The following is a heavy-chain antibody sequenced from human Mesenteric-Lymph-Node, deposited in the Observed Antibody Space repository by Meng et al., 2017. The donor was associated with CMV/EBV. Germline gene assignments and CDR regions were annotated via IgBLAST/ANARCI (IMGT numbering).Heavy chain of an antibody. Sequence: GESLKISCAASGFTFSSYAMHWVRQAPGKGLEWVAVIRYDGSNKYYADSVKGRFTISRDNSKNTLYLQMNSLRAEDTAVYYCARDLYWGQGTLVTVSS. V-gene: IGHV3-30*02. CDR3: ARDLY. J-gene: IGHJ4*02. CDR1: GFTFSSYA. CDR2: IRYDGSNK.